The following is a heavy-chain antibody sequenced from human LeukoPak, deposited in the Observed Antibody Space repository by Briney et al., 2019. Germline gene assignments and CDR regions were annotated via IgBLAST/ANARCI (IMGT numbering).Heavy chain of an antibody. CDR2: ISYDGSNK. D-gene: IGHD2-15*01. CDR1: GFTFNSFG. J-gene: IGHJ4*02. CDR3: LGYCSGGRCYSGGH. Sequence: PGGSLRLSCAASGFTFNSFGMHWVRQAPGKGLEWVAVISYDGSNKYFADSVKGRFTISRDNSKNTLYLQMNSLRAEDTAVYYCLGYCSGGRCYSGGHWGQGTLVTVSS. V-gene: IGHV3-30*03.